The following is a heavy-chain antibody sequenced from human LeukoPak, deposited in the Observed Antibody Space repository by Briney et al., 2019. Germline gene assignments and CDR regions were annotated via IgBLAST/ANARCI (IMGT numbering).Heavy chain of an antibody. J-gene: IGHJ4*02. D-gene: IGHD3-22*01. Sequence: SETLSLTCTVSGGSISSYYWSWIRQPPGKGLEWIGYIYYSGSTNYNPSLKSRVTISVDTSKTQFSLKLSSVTAADTAVYYCARWFHYYDSRGYSSRTPLDCWGQGTLVTVSS. CDR2: IYYSGST. CDR3: ARWFHYYDSRGYSSRTPLDC. CDR1: GGSISSYY. V-gene: IGHV4-59*12.